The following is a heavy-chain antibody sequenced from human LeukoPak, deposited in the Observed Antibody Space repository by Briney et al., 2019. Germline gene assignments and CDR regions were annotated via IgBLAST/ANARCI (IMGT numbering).Heavy chain of an antibody. CDR3: AKGRGYPWVFDY. D-gene: IGHD3-3*01. CDR2: ISASGGST. CDR1: GFTFSNYA. V-gene: IGHV3-23*01. J-gene: IGHJ4*02. Sequence: GGSLRLSCAASGFTFSNYAMNWVRQAPGKGLEWVSTISASGGSTYYADSVKGRFTISRDNSKNTLYLQMNSLRAEDTAVYYCAKGRGYPWVFDYWGQGTLVTVSS.